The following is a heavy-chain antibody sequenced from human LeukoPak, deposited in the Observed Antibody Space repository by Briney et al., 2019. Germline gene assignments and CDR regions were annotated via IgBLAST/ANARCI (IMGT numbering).Heavy chain of an antibody. J-gene: IGHJ6*03. Sequence: SETLSLTCAVSDYSISSGNYCGWIRQPPGKGLEWIGTIYRTGSTFYDPSLKSRVTMSVDTSRNQFSLKLSSVTAADTAVDYWAREVDSTVTTQGANYYYYYYMDVWGKGTTVTVSS. V-gene: IGHV4-38-2*02. CDR3: AREVDSTVTTQGANYYYYYYMDV. CDR1: DYSISSGNY. CDR2: IYRTGST. D-gene: IGHD4-17*01.